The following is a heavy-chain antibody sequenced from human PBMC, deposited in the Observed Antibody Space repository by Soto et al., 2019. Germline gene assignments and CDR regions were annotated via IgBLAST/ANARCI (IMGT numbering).Heavy chain of an antibody. V-gene: IGHV3-74*01. Sequence: GGSLRLSCEASGFNFRDFWMHWVRQPPGKGPEWVSNIPSDGRDVSYAASVRGRFTISRDDARNTLYLQMSSLRVEDTAIYYCTRDDSGLGIDYWGQGTQVTVSS. CDR1: GFNFRDFW. CDR3: TRDDSGLGIDY. D-gene: IGHD1-26*01. J-gene: IGHJ4*02. CDR2: IPSDGRDV.